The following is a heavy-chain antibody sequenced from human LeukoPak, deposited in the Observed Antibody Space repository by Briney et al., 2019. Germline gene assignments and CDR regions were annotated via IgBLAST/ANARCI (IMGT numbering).Heavy chain of an antibody. D-gene: IGHD6-13*01. CDR2: IYTSGST. CDR1: GASISRYY. V-gene: IGHV4-4*07. Sequence: PSETLSLTCSVSGASISRYYWSWIRQPAGKGLEWIGRIYTSGSTNYNPSLKSRVTMSVDTSKNQFSLKLSSVTAADTAVYYCARCRLVAAAGTSANWFDPWGQGTLVTVSS. CDR3: ARCRLVAAAGTSANWFDP. J-gene: IGHJ5*02.